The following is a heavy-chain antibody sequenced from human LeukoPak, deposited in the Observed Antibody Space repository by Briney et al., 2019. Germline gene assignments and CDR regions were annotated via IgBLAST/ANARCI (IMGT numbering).Heavy chain of an antibody. CDR3: ARGSYSSGWYFGH. CDR2: IYYSGST. Sequence: SQTLSLTCNVSGGSFSSGAYYWTWIRQPPGKGLEWIGFIYYSGSTYYNPSLKSRVIVSLDTSKNQFSLKLNSVTAADTAVYYCARGSYSSGWYFGHWGQGTLVTVSS. V-gene: IGHV4-31*03. J-gene: IGHJ4*02. CDR1: GGSFSSGAYY. D-gene: IGHD6-13*01.